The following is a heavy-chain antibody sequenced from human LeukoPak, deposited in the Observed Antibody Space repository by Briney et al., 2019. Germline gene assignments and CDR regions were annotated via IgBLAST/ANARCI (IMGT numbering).Heavy chain of an antibody. V-gene: IGHV1-8*01. CDR3: ARESYSSSWYGMDV. D-gene: IGHD6-13*01. CDR1: GYTFTSYD. CDR2: MNPNSGNT. Sequence: GASVKVSCKASGYTFTSYDINWVRQATGQGLEWMGWMNPNSGNTGYAQKFQGRVTMTRNTSISTTYMELSSLRSEDTAVYYCARESYSSSWYGMDVWGQGTTVTVSS. J-gene: IGHJ6*02.